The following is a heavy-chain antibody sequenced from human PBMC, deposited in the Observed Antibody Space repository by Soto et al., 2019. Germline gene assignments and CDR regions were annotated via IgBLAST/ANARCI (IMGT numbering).Heavy chain of an antibody. D-gene: IGHD2-2*01. Sequence: SETLSLTCTVSGDSISRGAYYWTWIRQHPGKRLEWIGYIYYSGSTYYNPSLKSRVTISVDTSKNQFSPKLSSVTAADTAVYYCARSSTSANSFDSWGQGTLLTVCS. CDR3: ARSSTSANSFDS. CDR2: IYYSGST. V-gene: IGHV4-31*03. CDR1: GDSISRGAYY. J-gene: IGHJ4*02.